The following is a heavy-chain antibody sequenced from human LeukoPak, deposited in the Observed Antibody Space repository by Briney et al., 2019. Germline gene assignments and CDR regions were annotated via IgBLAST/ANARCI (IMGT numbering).Heavy chain of an antibody. D-gene: IGHD2-15*01. V-gene: IGHV4-30-2*01. CDR1: GGSISSGGYS. J-gene: IGHJ4*02. CDR3: ARDSCSGGSCHLDY. CDR2: IYHSGST. Sequence: SQTLSLTCAVSGGSISSGGYSWSWIRQPPGKGLEWIGYIYHSGSTYYNPSLKSRVTISVDRSKNQFSLKLSSVTAADTAVYYCARDSCSGGSCHLDYWGQGTLVTVSS.